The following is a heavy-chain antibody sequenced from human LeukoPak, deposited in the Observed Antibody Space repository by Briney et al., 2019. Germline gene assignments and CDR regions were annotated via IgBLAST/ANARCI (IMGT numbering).Heavy chain of an antibody. J-gene: IGHJ4*02. CDR3: TQNLVAAAGDH. Sequence: GGSLRLSCAASGFTFSNYWLTWVRQAPGKGLEWVANIKPDGSVGYYVDSVRGRFIISRDNAGNSLYLQMNSLRVEDTAVYYCTQNLVAAAGDHWGQGTLLIVSS. V-gene: IGHV3-7*01. CDR1: GFTFSNYW. D-gene: IGHD6-13*01. CDR2: IKPDGSVG.